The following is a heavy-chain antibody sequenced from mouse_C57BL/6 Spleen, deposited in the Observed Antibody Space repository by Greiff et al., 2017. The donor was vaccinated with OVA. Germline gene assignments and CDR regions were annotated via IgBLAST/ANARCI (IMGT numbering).Heavy chain of an antibody. D-gene: IGHD1-1*01. J-gene: IGHJ4*01. Sequence: QVQLQQPGAELVRPGSSVKLSCKASGYTFTSYWMHWVKQRPIQGLEWIGNIDPSDSETHYNQKFKDKATLTVDKSSSTAYMQLSSLTSEDSAVYYCARRDSGSNYDAMDYWGQGTSVTVSS. CDR1: GYTFTSYW. V-gene: IGHV1-52*01. CDR3: ARRDSGSNYDAMDY. CDR2: IDPSDSET.